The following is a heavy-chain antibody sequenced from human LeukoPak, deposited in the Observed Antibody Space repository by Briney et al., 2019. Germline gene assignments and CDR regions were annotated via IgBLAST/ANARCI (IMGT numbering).Heavy chain of an antibody. CDR1: GFTFSSYA. V-gene: IGHV3-23*01. CDR3: ARVYSGYDHFDY. D-gene: IGHD5-12*01. J-gene: IGHJ4*02. CDR2: ISGSGGST. Sequence: PGGSLRLSCAASGFTFSSYAMSWVRQAPGKGLEWVSAISGSGGSTYYADSVKGRFTISRDNSKNTVYLQMNSLRAEDTAVYYCARVYSGYDHFDYWGQGTLVTVSS.